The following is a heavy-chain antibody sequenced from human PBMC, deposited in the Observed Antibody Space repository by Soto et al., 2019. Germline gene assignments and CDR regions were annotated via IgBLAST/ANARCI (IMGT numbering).Heavy chain of an antibody. CDR1: GFTFSSYA. V-gene: IGHV3-23*01. CDR2: ISGSGGST. CDR3: AKDSILNNYDYVWGSYRNKAQYYYYGMDV. D-gene: IGHD3-16*02. Sequence: GGSLRLSCAASGFTFSSYAMSWVRQAPGKGLEWVSAISGSGGSTYYADSVKGRFTISRDNSKNTLYLQMNSLRAEDRAVYYCAKDSILNNYDYVWGSYRNKAQYYYYGMDVWGQGTTVTVSS. J-gene: IGHJ6*02.